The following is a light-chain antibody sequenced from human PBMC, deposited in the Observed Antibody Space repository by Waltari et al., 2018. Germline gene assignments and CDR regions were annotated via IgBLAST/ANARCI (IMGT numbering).Light chain of an antibody. CDR3: LLWYSGARWV. V-gene: IGLV7-46*01. J-gene: IGLJ3*02. CDR1: TGAVPSGQY. CDR2: DTS. Sequence: QAVVTQEPSLTVSPGGTVTLTCGSSTGAVPSGQYPSWFQQKPAQVPQTLIFDTSNKPSWTPARFSGSLLGGKAALTLSGAQPEDEAEYYCLLWYSGARWVFGGGTKLSVL.